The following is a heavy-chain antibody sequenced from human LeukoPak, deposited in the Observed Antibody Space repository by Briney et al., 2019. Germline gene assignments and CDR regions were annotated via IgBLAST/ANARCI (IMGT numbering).Heavy chain of an antibody. J-gene: IGHJ3*02. D-gene: IGHD6-6*01. Sequence: VKVSCKASGYTFTSYDINWVRQATGQGLEWMGWMNPNSGNTGYAQKFQGRVTMTRNTSISTAYMELSSLRSEDTAVYYCATRGPQEYTDAFDIWGQGTMVTVSS. V-gene: IGHV1-8*01. CDR2: MNPNSGNT. CDR1: GYTFTSYD. CDR3: ATRGPQEYTDAFDI.